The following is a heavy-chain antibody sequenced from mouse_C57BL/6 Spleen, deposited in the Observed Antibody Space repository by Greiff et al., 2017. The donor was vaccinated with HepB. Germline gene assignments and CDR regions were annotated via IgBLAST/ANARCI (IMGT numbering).Heavy chain of an antibody. Sequence: EVQVVESGGGLVKPGGSLKLSCAASGFTFSDYGMHWVRQAPEKGLEWVAYISSGSSTIYYADTVKGRFTISREHAKNTLFLQMTSLRSEDTAMYYCARPAYRGGFAYLGQGTLVTVSA. CDR2: ISSGSSTI. CDR1: GFTFSDYG. CDR3: ARPAYRGGFAY. D-gene: IGHD2-10*01. V-gene: IGHV5-17*01. J-gene: IGHJ3*01.